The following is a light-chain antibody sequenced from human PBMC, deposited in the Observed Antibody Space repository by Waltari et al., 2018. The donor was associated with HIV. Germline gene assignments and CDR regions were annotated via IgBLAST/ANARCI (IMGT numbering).Light chain of an antibody. CDR2: GNT. V-gene: IGLV1-40*01. CDR1: TSNIGAGYH. Sequence: QSVLTQPPSVSGAPGQRVTISCTGNTSNIGAGYHVHWYQHFPGTAPKRLTHGNTNRASGVPDRFSGSNSGSSASLAIAGLQAEDEADYHCQSYDDSLSGSVFGGGTKLTVL. CDR3: QSYDDSLSGSV. J-gene: IGLJ2*01.